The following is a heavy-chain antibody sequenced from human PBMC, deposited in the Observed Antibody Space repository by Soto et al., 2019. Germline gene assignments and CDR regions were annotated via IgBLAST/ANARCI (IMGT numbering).Heavy chain of an antibody. Sequence: PGGSLRLSCAASGFTFSSYVMHWVRQAPGKGLEWVAVISYDGSNKYYADSVKGRFTISRDNSKNTLYLQMNSLRAEDTAVYYCAKNMGSGVEGWFYPWGQGTLVTVSS. CDR1: GFTFSSYV. J-gene: IGHJ5*02. CDR2: ISYDGSNK. CDR3: AKNMGSGVEGWFYP. D-gene: IGHD3-10*01. V-gene: IGHV3-30*18.